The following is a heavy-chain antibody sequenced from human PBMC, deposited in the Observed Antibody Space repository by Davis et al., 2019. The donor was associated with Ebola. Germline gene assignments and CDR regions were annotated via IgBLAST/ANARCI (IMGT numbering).Heavy chain of an antibody. D-gene: IGHD4-17*01. CDR2: IYYSGST. Sequence: PSETLSLTCTVSGGSISSYYWSWIRQPPGKGLEWIGYIYYSGSTNYNPSLKSRVTISVDTSKNQFSLKLSSVTAADTAVYYCARDDYGDYVYWGQGTLVTVSS. CDR3: ARDDYGDYVY. V-gene: IGHV4-59*01. CDR1: GGSISSYY. J-gene: IGHJ4*02.